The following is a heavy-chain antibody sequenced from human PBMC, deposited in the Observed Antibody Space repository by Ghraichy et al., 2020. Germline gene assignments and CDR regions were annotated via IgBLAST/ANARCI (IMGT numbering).Heavy chain of an antibody. CDR1: GGSLSGYY. Sequence: GSLRLSCAVYGGSLSGYYWSWIRQPPGKGLEWIGEINHSGSTNYNPSLKSRVTISVDTSKNQFSLKLSSVTAADTAVYYCARPRGKLFDYGMDVWGQGTTVTVSS. CDR2: INHSGST. J-gene: IGHJ6*02. CDR3: ARPRGKLFDYGMDV. V-gene: IGHV4-34*01. D-gene: IGHD4-23*01.